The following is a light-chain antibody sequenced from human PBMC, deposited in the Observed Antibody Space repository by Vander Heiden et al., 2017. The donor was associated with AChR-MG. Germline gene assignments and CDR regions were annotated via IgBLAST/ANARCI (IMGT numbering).Light chain of an antibody. CDR3: QQYDNLPH. CDR1: QDISNY. Sequence: DIQTTQSPSWLSASVGDRVTITCQASQDISNYLNWYQQKPENAPKLLIYDASNLETVVPSRFSGSGSATDFTFTISRLQPEDIATYYCQQYDNLPHFGPGTKVDIK. J-gene: IGKJ3*01. V-gene: IGKV1-33*01. CDR2: DAS.